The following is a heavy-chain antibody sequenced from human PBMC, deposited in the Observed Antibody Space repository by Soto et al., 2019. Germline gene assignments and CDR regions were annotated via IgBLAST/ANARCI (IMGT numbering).Heavy chain of an antibody. J-gene: IGHJ4*02. Sequence: EVLLLESGGDLAQPGGSLRLSCAASGFTFDNYAMSWVRQAPGKGLEWVAGVSASGRDTYYADSVKDRFTISRDSSKNTLYLQMNSLRAQDTATYYCAKGMTTGWYYFDYWGQGTLVTVSS. CDR2: VSASGRDT. V-gene: IGHV3-23*01. D-gene: IGHD6-19*01. CDR1: GFTFDNYA. CDR3: AKGMTTGWYYFDY.